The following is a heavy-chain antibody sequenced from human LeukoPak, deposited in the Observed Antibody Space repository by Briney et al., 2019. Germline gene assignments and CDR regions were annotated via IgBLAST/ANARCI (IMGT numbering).Heavy chain of an antibody. CDR1: GFTFRSCW. Sequence: GGSLRLSCAASGFTFRSCWMSWVRQAPGKGLEWVANIKQDGSQKYYVDSVKGRFTISRDNAKNSLYLQMNSLRAEDTAVYYYARGYYYDSSGYYCDYWGQGTLVTVSS. D-gene: IGHD3-22*01. CDR2: IKQDGSQK. V-gene: IGHV3-7*04. CDR3: ARGYYYDSSGYYCDY. J-gene: IGHJ4*02.